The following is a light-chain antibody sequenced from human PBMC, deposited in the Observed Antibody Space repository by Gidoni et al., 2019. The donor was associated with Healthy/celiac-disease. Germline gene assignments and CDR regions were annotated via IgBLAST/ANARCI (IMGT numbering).Light chain of an antibody. Sequence: DIQMTQSPSSLSASVGDRVTITCQASQDISNYLNWYQQKPGKAPKLLIYDASNLEKGVPSKFRGRGFGTDFTFTISSLQPEDIATYYCQQYDNLPYTFGQGTKLEIK. CDR3: QQYDNLPYT. CDR1: QDISNY. V-gene: IGKV1-33*01. CDR2: DAS. J-gene: IGKJ2*01.